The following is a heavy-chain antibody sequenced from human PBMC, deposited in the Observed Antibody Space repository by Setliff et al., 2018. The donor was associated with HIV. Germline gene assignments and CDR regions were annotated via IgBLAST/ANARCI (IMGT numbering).Heavy chain of an antibody. V-gene: IGHV4-39*01. D-gene: IGHD3-9*01. J-gene: IGHJ4*02. CDR1: GGSISSSSYY. CDR2: IYYSGST. CDR3: ARGDILTGPEGY. Sequence: SETLSLTCTVSGGSISSSSYYWGWIRQPPGKGLEWIGSIYYSGSTYYNPSLKSRVTISVDTSKNQFSLKLSSVTAADTAVYYCARGDILTGPEGYWGQGTLVTVSS.